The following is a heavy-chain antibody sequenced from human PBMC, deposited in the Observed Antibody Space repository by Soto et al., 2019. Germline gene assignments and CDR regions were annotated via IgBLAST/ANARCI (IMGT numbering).Heavy chain of an antibody. CDR1: GNSISSGYF. V-gene: IGHV4-38-2*02. CDR2: IYHSGNT. Sequence: SETLSLTCAVSGNSISSGYFWGWIRQPPGKGLEWFGSIYHSGNTYYNPSLKSRVSISVDTSKNQFSLKLNSMTAADRAVYYCARDWDRDGYNGGFSEYWGPGALETAST. CDR3: ARDWDRDGYNGGFSEY. D-gene: IGHD5-12*01. J-gene: IGHJ4*02.